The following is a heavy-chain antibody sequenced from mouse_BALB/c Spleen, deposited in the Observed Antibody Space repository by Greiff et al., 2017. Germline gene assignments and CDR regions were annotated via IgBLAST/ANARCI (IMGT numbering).Heavy chain of an antibody. D-gene: IGHD1-1*01. CDR1: GYTFTSYW. V-gene: IGHV1-87*01. CDR3: ARWGGTVVATDY. J-gene: IGHJ2*01. CDR2: IYPGDGDT. Sequence: VQLQQSGAELARPGASVKLSCKASGYTFTSYWMQWVKQRPGQGLEWIGAIYPGDGDTRYTQKFKGKATLTADKSSSTAYMQLSSLASEDSAVYYCARWGGTVVATDYWGQGTTLTVSA.